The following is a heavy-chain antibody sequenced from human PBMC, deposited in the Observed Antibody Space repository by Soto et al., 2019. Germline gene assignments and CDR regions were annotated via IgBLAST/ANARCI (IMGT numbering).Heavy chain of an antibody. D-gene: IGHD6-19*01. CDR3: ARSFGWYAIDQ. J-gene: IGHJ4*02. CDR1: SAAISSEQW. V-gene: IGHV4-4*02. Sequence: QMQLQESGQGLVKPSETLSLTCAVSSAAISSEQWWSWVRQPPGKGLEWIGEIHHSGNTNSNPSLKSRVTMSVDKSKNQFSLNLNSLTAADTAVYYCARSFGWYAIDQWSQGTLVTVSS. CDR2: IHHSGNT.